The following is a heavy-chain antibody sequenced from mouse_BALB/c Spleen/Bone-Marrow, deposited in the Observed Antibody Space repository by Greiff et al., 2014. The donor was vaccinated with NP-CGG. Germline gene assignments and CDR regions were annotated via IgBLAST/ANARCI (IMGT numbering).Heavy chain of an antibody. V-gene: IGHV1-4*01. CDR1: GYTFDYYT. CDR2: INPSSGYT. D-gene: IGHD2-2*01. Sequence: QVTLKESGAELARPGASVKMSCKVSGYTFDYYTVQWVKQRPGQGLEWIGYINPSSGYTNYNQKFKDKATLTADKSSSTAYMQLSSLTSEDSAVYYCAREVYGSWFAYWGQGTLVTVSA. CDR3: AREVYGSWFAY. J-gene: IGHJ3*01.